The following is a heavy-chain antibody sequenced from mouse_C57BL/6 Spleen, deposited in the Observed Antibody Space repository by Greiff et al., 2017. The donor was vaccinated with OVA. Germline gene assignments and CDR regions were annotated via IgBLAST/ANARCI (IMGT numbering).Heavy chain of an antibody. V-gene: IGHV1-55*01. CDR3: ASGSSPFDY. CDR1: GYTFTSYW. D-gene: IGHD1-1*01. Sequence: QVQLQQPGAELVKPGASVKMSCKASGYTFTSYWINWVKQRPGQGLEWIGDIYPGSGSTNYNEKFKSKATLTVDTSSSTAYMQISSLTSEDSAVYYCASGSSPFDYWGQGTTLTVSS. CDR2: IYPGSGST. J-gene: IGHJ2*01.